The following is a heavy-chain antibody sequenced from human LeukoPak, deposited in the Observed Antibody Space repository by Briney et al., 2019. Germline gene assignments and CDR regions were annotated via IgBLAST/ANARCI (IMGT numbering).Heavy chain of an antibody. J-gene: IGHJ4*02. Sequence: GGSLRLSCAASGFTFSSYGMHWVRQAPGKGLEWVAFIWYDGSNKYYADSVKGRFTISRDNSKNTLYLQMNSLRAEDTAVYYCAKGGYDYGDLPIDYWGQGTLVTVSS. CDR3: AKGGYDYGDLPIDY. CDR2: IWYDGSNK. V-gene: IGHV3-30*02. D-gene: IGHD4-17*01. CDR1: GFTFSSYG.